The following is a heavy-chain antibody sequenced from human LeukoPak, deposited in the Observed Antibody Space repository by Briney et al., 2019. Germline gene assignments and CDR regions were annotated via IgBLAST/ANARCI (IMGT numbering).Heavy chain of an antibody. D-gene: IGHD5-24*01. CDR1: GFTFSSYS. Sequence: PGGSLRLSCAASGFTFSSYSMNWVRQAPGKGLEWVSSISSSSSYIYYADSVKGRFTISRDNAKNSLYLQMNSLRAEDTAVYYCARDLWVTVEMATIVAFDIWGQGTMVTVSS. J-gene: IGHJ3*02. CDR3: ARDLWVTVEMATIVAFDI. V-gene: IGHV3-21*01. CDR2: ISSSSSYI.